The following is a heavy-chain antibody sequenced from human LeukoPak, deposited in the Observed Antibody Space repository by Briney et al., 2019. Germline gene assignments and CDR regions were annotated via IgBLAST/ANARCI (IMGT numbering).Heavy chain of an antibody. D-gene: IGHD5-18*01. Sequence: GGSLRLSCAASGFTFSSYAMSWVRQAPGKGLEWVSAISGSGSSTYYADSVKGRFTISRDNSKNTLYLQMNSLRAEDTAVYYCAKVKLLVGGYSYGMVDYWGQGTLVTVSS. J-gene: IGHJ4*02. CDR2: ISGSGSST. CDR1: GFTFSSYA. V-gene: IGHV3-23*01. CDR3: AKVKLLVGGYSYGMVDY.